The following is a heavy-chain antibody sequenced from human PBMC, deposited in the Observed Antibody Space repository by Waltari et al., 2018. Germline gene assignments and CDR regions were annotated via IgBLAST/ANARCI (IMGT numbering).Heavy chain of an antibody. V-gene: IGHV3-74*03. Sequence: EVQLVESGGGSVQPGGSLRLSCAASGFTFSRYWLHWVRQVPGKGLVWVSRINSDGYSIKYADSVKGRFTVSRDNAKSTLYLQMDSLRDDDTAVYFCARGRVGGSSDSWGQGTLVTVSA. CDR3: ARGRVGGSSDS. D-gene: IGHD2-15*01. CDR1: GFTFSRYW. CDR2: INSDGYSI. J-gene: IGHJ4*02.